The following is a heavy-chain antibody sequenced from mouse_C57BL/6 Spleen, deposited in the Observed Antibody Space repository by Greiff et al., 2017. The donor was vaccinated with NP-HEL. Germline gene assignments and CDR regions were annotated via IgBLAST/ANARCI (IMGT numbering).Heavy chain of an antibody. D-gene: IGHD2-1*01. CDR1: GYTFTDYN. CDR3: AKAYGNYNYWYFDV. CDR2: INPNNGGT. V-gene: IGHV1-18*01. Sequence: VQLQQSGPELVKPGASVKIPCKASGYTFTDYNMDWVKQSHGKSLEWIGDINPNNGGTIYNQKFKGKATLTVDKSSSTAYMELRSLTSEDTAVYYCAKAYGNYNYWYFDVWGTGTTVTVSS. J-gene: IGHJ1*03.